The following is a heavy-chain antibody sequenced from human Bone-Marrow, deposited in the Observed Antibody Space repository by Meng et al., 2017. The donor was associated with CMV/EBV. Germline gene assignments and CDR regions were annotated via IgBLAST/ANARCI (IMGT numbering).Heavy chain of an antibody. D-gene: IGHD3-10*01. V-gene: IGHV3-74*01. CDR2: TNEDGSLT. Sequence: GGSLRLSCAASGFTFSSYWMHWVRQAPGKGLVWVSRTNEDGSLTNYADAVEGRFTISRDNAKNTLFLQMNSLRVEDTAVYYCSRDLAGRDDYWGKGTLVTVSS. CDR3: SRDLAGRDDY. CDR1: GFTFSSYW. J-gene: IGHJ4*02.